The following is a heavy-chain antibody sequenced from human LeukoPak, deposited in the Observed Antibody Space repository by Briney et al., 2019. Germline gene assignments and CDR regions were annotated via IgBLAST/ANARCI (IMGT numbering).Heavy chain of an antibody. D-gene: IGHD2-21*02. CDR1: GFTFSNYA. CDR3: VLTVVNAFDI. V-gene: IGHV3-30-3*01. CDR2: ISCDGSNK. J-gene: IGHJ3*02. Sequence: PGGSLRLSCAASGFTFSNYALHWVRQAPGKGLEWVAVISCDGSNKYYADSVKGRFTISRDNSENTLYLQTNSLRAEDTAVYYCVLTVVNAFDIWGQGTLVTVSS.